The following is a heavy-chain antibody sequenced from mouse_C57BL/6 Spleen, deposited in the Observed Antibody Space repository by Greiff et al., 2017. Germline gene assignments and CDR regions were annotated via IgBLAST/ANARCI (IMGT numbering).Heavy chain of an antibody. CDR1: GYTFTSYW. CDR2: IYPAGGST. Sequence: QVQLQQPGAELVKPGASVKMSCKASGYTFTSYWITWVKQRPGQGLEWIGDIYPAGGSTNYNEKFKSKATLTVDTSSSTAYMQLSSLTSEDSAVYDIASEITTVVAKMPYWGQGTTLTVSS. D-gene: IGHD1-1*01. CDR3: ASEITTVVAKMPY. V-gene: IGHV1-55*01. J-gene: IGHJ2*01.